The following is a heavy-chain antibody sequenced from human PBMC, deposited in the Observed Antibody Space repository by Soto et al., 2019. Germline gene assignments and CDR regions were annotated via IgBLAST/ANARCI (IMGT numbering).Heavy chain of an antibody. CDR2: IAPSDSQT. CDR1: GYSFAGYW. CDR3: ARQIYDSDTGPNFQYYFDS. V-gene: IGHV5-10-1*01. Sequence: PGESLKISCKGSGYSFAGYWITWVRQKPGKGLEWMGRIAPSDSQTYYSPSFRGHVTISVTKSITTVFLQWSSLRASDTAMYYCARQIYDSDTGPNFQYYFDSWGQGTPGTVSS. D-gene: IGHD5-12*01. J-gene: IGHJ4*02.